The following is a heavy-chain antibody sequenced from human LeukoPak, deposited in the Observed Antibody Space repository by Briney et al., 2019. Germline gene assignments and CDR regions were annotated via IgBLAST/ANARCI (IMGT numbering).Heavy chain of an antibody. CDR1: GGTFSSYA. V-gene: IGHV1-69*04. CDR3: AREIHGDRTNFDY. Sequence: ASVKVSCKASGGTFSSYAISWVRQAPGQGLEWMGRIIPILGIANYAQKFQGRVTITADKSTSTAYMELSSLRSEDTAVYYCAREIHGDRTNFDYWGQGTLVTVSS. CDR2: IIPILGIA. D-gene: IGHD4-17*01. J-gene: IGHJ4*02.